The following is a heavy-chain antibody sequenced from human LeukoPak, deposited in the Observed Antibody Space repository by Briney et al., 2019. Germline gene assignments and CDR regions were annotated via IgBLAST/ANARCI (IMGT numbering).Heavy chain of an antibody. CDR3: AKDARYFDY. V-gene: IGHV3-30*18. CDR2: ISYDGSNI. Sequence: PGGSLRLSCAASGFTFSSYGMHWVRQAPGKGLEWVAIISYDGSNIYYADSVKGRFTISRDNSKNTLYPQMNSLRAEDTAVYYCAKDARYFDYWGQGTLVTVSS. J-gene: IGHJ4*02. CDR1: GFTFSSYG.